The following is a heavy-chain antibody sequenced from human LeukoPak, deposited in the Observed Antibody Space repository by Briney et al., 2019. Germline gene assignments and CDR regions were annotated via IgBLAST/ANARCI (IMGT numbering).Heavy chain of an antibody. J-gene: IGHJ3*02. CDR3: AKVLGIVPAAMYAFDI. Sequence: GGSLRLSCAASGFTFSSYGMHWVRQAPGKGLEWVAFIRYDGSNKYYADSVKGRFAISRDNSKNTLYLQMNSLRAEDTAVYYCAKVLGIVPAAMYAFDIWGQGTMVTVSS. CDR1: GFTFSSYG. CDR2: IRYDGSNK. V-gene: IGHV3-30*02. D-gene: IGHD2-2*01.